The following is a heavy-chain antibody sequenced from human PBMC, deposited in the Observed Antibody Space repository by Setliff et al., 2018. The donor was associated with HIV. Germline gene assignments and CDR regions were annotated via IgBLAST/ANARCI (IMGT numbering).Heavy chain of an antibody. CDR2: LNPSGDST. J-gene: IGHJ4*02. CDR3: ARGRYHGFVSYGDS. D-gene: IGHD3-10*01. V-gene: IGHV1-46*01. Sequence: ASVKVSCKASGYTFTSYYVHWVRQAPGQGLEWMGILNPSGDSTAYAQKFQGRVTMTRDTSTSTVYMELSSLKSDDTAVYYCARGRYHGFVSYGDSWGQGTLVTVSS. CDR1: GYTFTSYY.